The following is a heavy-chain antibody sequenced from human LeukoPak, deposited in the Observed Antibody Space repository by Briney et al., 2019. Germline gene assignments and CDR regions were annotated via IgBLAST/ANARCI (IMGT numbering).Heavy chain of an antibody. CDR2: INHSGST. J-gene: IGHJ6*03. D-gene: IGHD1-14*01. CDR1: GGSISSSTYY. Sequence: SETLSLTCTVSGGSISSSTYYWGWIRQPPGKGLEWIGEINHSGSTNYNPSLKSRVTISVDTSKNQFSLKLSSVTAADTAVYYCARRGSGGAGNYYYYMDVWGKGTTVTVSS. V-gene: IGHV4-39*07. CDR3: ARRGSGGAGNYYYYMDV.